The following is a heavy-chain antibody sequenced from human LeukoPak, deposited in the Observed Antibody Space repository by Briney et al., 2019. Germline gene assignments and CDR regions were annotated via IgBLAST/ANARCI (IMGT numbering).Heavy chain of an antibody. CDR3: AKDTYYDSSGYYSN. V-gene: IGHV3-9*01. Sequence: PGRSLRLSCAASGFTFDDYAMHWVRQAPGKGLEWVSGISWNSGSIGYADSVKGRFTISRDNAKNSLYLQMNSLRAEDTALYYCAKDTYYDSSGYYSNWGQGTLVTVSS. CDR1: GFTFDDYA. D-gene: IGHD3-22*01. J-gene: IGHJ4*02. CDR2: ISWNSGSI.